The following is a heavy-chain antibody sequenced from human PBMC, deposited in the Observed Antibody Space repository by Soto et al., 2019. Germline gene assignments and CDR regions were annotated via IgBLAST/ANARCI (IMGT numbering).Heavy chain of an antibody. CDR2: IIPIFGTA. D-gene: IGHD3-22*01. J-gene: IGHJ6*02. CDR1: GGTFSSYA. CDR3: ARDLVVVITNHYYYYGMDV. Sequence: SVKVSCKASGGTFSSYAISWVRQAPGQGLEWMGGIIPIFGTANYAQKFQGRVTITADESTSTAYMELSSLRSEDTAVYYCARDLVVVITNHYYYYGMDVWGQGTTVTVSS. V-gene: IGHV1-69*13.